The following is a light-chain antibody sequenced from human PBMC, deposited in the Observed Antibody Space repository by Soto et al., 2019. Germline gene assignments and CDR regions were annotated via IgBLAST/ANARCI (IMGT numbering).Light chain of an antibody. CDR3: KSYAGSNIYV. CDR2: EVV. Sequence: QSARTQPPSPSGSPGHSATISCTGTKKAIGVYDFVSWYQHPPGKAPRLIIYEVVQRPSGVPDRFSGSKSGNTASLTVSGLQAADEADYFCKSYAGSNIYVFGSGTKVTVL. CDR1: KKAIGVYDF. V-gene: IGLV2-8*01. J-gene: IGLJ1*01.